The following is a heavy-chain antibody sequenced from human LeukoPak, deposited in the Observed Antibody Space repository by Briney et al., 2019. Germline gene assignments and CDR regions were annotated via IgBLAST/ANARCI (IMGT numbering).Heavy chain of an antibody. CDR3: ARGGHMTTGDMDV. V-gene: IGHV4-34*01. D-gene: IGHD4-11*01. Sequence: LEPLSLTCSVYGGSFSGYYWNWIRQPPGKGPEWIGDINHSGSTNYNPSLKSRVTISVDTAKNQFSLNLTSVTAADTAVYYCARGGHMTTGDMDVWGKGTTVTVSS. J-gene: IGHJ6*03. CDR2: INHSGST. CDR1: GGSFSGYY.